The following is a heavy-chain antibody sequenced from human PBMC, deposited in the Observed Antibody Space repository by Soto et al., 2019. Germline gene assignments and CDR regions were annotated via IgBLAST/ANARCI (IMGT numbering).Heavy chain of an antibody. Sequence: SETLSLTCAVYGASLSDNYCNWLRQPPGKGLEWIWEIKNSGNTNYNPSLRSRVTISIETSKNQLSLNLRSVSAADTAVYYCARGRGEFDXWGQGTPVTVSX. V-gene: IGHV4-34*01. CDR3: ARGRGEFDX. CDR2: IKNSGNT. D-gene: IGHD2-21*01. J-gene: IGHJ5*02. CDR1: GASLSDNY.